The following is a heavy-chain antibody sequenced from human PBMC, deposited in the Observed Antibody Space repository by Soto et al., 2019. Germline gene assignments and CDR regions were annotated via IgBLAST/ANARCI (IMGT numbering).Heavy chain of an antibody. V-gene: IGHV3-30*18. D-gene: IGHD1-26*01. Sequence: VQLVESGGGVVQPGESLRLSCAASGFTFSSYGMHWVRQAPGKGLEWVALISYDGNNIYYGDSVKGRFTIFRDNSKNPLFLQMNSLRAEDRAVYYCAKDIEEVVYYYGMDVWGQGTTVTVSS. CDR1: GFTFSSYG. CDR2: ISYDGNNI. CDR3: AKDIEEVVYYYGMDV. J-gene: IGHJ6*02.